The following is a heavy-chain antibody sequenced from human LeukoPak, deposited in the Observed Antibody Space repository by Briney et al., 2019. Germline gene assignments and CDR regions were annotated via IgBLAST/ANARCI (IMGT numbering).Heavy chain of an antibody. D-gene: IGHD6-13*01. CDR3: ARTGISSAFDI. Sequence: ASVKVSCKPSGYTFTSYYTHWVRQAPGQGLEWIGIINPSDGSTDYAQKFQGRVTMTRDMSTSTVYMELSSLRSEDTAVYYCARTGISSAFDIWGQGTMVTVSS. J-gene: IGHJ3*02. CDR1: GYTFTSYY. V-gene: IGHV1-46*01. CDR2: INPSDGST.